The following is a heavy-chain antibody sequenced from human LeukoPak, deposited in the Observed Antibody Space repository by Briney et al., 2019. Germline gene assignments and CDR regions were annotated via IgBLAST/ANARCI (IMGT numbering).Heavy chain of an antibody. CDR1: GYTFTSYY. V-gene: IGHV1-46*01. CDR2: INPSGGST. CDR3: AAGRGRANWFDP. Sequence: ASVKVSCKASGYTFTSYYMHWVRQAPGQGLEWMGIINPSGGSTSYAQKFQGRVTMTRDMSTSTVYMELSSLRSEDTAVYYSAAGRGRANWFDPWGQGTLVTVSS. D-gene: IGHD3-16*01. J-gene: IGHJ5*02.